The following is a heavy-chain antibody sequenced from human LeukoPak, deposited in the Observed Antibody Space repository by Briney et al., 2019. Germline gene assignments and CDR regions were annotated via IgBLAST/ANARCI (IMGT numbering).Heavy chain of an antibody. CDR3: ARDHFWSGYYGELGFDY. J-gene: IGHJ4*02. D-gene: IGHD3-3*02. Sequence: GASVKVSCKASGYTFTGYYMHWVRQAPGQGLEWMGWINPNSGGTNYAQKFQGRVTMTRDTSISTAYMELSRLRSDDTAVYYCARDHFWSGYYGELGFDYWGQGTLVTVSS. CDR1: GYTFTGYY. V-gene: IGHV1-2*02. CDR2: INPNSGGT.